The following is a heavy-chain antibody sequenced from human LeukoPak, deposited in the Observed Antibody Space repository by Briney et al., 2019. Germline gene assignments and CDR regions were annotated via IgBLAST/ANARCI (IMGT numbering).Heavy chain of an antibody. CDR3: ARVRGSSCDY. J-gene: IGHJ4*02. Sequence: ASVKVSCKASGYTFTGYYMHWVRQAPGQGLEWMGWIRGDTGDTDSPQKFQGRVTMTRDTSTNTAYMELSRLRYDDTAMYFCARVRGSSCDYWGQGTLVTVSS. V-gene: IGHV1-2*02. D-gene: IGHD6-13*01. CDR2: IRGDTGDT. CDR1: GYTFTGYY.